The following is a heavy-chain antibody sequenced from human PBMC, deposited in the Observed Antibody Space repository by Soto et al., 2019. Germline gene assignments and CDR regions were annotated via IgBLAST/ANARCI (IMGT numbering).Heavy chain of an antibody. V-gene: IGHV4-30-4*01. CDR1: GGSISSGDYY. J-gene: IGHJ5*02. CDR2: IYYSGST. D-gene: IGHD2-2*01. CDR3: ATTKGGYCSSTSCPNNWFDP. Sequence: SETLSLTCTVSGGSISSGDYYWSWIRQPPGKGLEWIGYIYYSGSTYYNPSLKSRVTISVDTSKNQFSLKLSSVTAADTAVYYCATTKGGYCSSTSCPNNWFDPWGQGTLVTVSS.